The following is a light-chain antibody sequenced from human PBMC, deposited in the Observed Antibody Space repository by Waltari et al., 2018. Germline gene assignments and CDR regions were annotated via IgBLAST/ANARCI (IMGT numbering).Light chain of an antibody. CDR3: LSYTTTSTLL. CDR1: SSHIGPYNY. V-gene: IGLV2-14*01. Sequence: QSALTQPASVSGSPGQSVTVSCAGTSSHIGPYNYVSWYHKPPGEAPTLIIYEVTNRPSGVSDRFSGSKSGDTASLTISGLQADDEAHYYCLSYTTTSTLLFGGGTKLTVL. CDR2: EVT. J-gene: IGLJ2*01.